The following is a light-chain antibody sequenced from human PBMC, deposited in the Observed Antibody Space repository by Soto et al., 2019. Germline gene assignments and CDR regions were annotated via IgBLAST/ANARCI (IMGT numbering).Light chain of an antibody. CDR3: QQYGSSSYT. Sequence: EIVLTQSPGTLSLSPGERATLSCRASQSVRSSYLAWYQQKPGQAPRLLIYGASSRAPDLPDRFSGSGSGTAFTLTIIRLEPEDFAVYYCQQYGSSSYTFGQGTKLEIK. CDR2: GAS. J-gene: IGKJ2*01. V-gene: IGKV3-20*01. CDR1: QSVRSSY.